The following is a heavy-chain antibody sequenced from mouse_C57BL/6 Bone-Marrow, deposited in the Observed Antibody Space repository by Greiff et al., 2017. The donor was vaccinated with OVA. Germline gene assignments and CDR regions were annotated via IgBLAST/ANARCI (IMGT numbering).Heavy chain of an antibody. CDR3: ARNGGYYGAY. V-gene: IGHV1-61*01. D-gene: IGHD2-3*01. J-gene: IGHJ3*01. CDR2: IYPSDSET. Sequence: VQLQQPGAELVRPGSSVKLSCKASGYTFTSYWMDWVKQRPGQGLEWIGNIYPSDSETHYNQKFKDKATLTVDKSSSTAYMQLSSLTSEDSAVYYCARNGGYYGAYWGQGTLVTVSA. CDR1: GYTFTSYW.